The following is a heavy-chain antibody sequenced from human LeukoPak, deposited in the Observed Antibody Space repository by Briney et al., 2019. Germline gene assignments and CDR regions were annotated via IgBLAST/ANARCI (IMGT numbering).Heavy chain of an antibody. Sequence: GAAVTVSFKGSGYTLTELSMHWVGQAPGKGLEGMGGFDPEDGERIYSQKFQGRVTITEDTSTDPAYIELSSLRSEDTAVYYCATKAEQWLDWFDLWGQGTLVTVSS. J-gene: IGHJ5*02. CDR1: GYTLTELS. CDR3: ATKAEQWLDWFDL. CDR2: FDPEDGER. V-gene: IGHV1-24*01. D-gene: IGHD6-19*01.